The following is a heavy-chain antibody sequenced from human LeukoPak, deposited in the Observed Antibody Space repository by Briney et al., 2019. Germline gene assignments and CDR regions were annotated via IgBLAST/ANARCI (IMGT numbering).Heavy chain of an antibody. CDR2: ISGSGGNT. D-gene: IGHD3-16*02. CDR1: GFTFSSYA. V-gene: IGHV3-23*01. CDR3: AKSGAVIYDYFGY. Sequence: GGSLRLSCAASGFTFSSYAMSWVRQAPGKGLEWVSAISGSGGNTYYADSVKGRFTISRDNSKNTLYLQMSSLRADDTAVYYCAKSGAVIYDYFGYWGQGTLVTVSS. J-gene: IGHJ4*02.